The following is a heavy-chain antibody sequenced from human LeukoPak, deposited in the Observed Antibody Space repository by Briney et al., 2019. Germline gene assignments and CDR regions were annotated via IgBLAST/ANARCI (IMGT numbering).Heavy chain of an antibody. V-gene: IGHV4-39*01. CDR3: ARYVVSGSGKYYFDY. CDR1: GGSISSSGYY. Sequence: SETLSLPCTVSGGSISSSGYYWSWIRQPPGKGLEWIGSINYSGNTYYNPSLKSRVTTSVDTSKNQFSLKLSSVTAADTAVYNCARYVVSGSGKYYFDYWGQGTLVTVSS. D-gene: IGHD3-10*01. CDR2: INYSGNT. J-gene: IGHJ4*02.